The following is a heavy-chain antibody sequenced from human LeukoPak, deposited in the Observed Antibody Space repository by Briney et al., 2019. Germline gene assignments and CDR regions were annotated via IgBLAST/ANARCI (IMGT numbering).Heavy chain of an antibody. CDR1: GGSISSYY. D-gene: IGHD3-22*01. CDR2: IYYSGST. CDR3: ARVGISGYFFDY. V-gene: IGHV4-59*08. Sequence: SETLSLTCTVSGGSISSYYWSWIRQPPGKGLEWIGYIYYSGSTNYNPSLKSRVTISVDTSKNQFSLKLSSVTAADTAVYYCARVGISGYFFDYWGQGTLVTVSS. J-gene: IGHJ4*02.